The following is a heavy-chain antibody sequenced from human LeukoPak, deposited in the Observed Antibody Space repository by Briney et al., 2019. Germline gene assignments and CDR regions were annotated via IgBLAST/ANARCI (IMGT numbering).Heavy chain of an antibody. J-gene: IGHJ4*02. CDR1: GYIFSNHW. Sequence: GEALKMSCKGSGYIFSNHWIGWVRQMPGKGLEWMGVIYTGASATRSSPSFKGQVTMSVDKPIDTAFLQWSSLTASDSAIYYCARELFGSYGQLLSFDRWGPGTQVTVSS. D-gene: IGHD3-16*01. CDR3: ARELFGSYGQLLSFDR. V-gene: IGHV5-51*01. CDR2: IYTGASAT.